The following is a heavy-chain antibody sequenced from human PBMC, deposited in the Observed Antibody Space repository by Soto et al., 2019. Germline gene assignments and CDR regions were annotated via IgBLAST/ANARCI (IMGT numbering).Heavy chain of an antibody. CDR2: ITAYNDNT. J-gene: IGHJ4*02. D-gene: IGHD3-3*01. Sequence: RASVKVSCKASGYTFTSYGLNWVRQAPGQGLEWMGWITAYNDNTNYAQKVRGRAILTIDTSTTTGYMELRSLRSDDTAVYYCARGQIQSDFDYWGQGTLVTVSS. CDR3: ARGQIQSDFDY. V-gene: IGHV1-18*04. CDR1: GYTFTSYG.